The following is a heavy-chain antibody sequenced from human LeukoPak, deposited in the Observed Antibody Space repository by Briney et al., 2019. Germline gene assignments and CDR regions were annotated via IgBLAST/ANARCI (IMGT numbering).Heavy chain of an antibody. CDR2: ISSSSSTI. CDR1: GFTFSSYS. D-gene: IGHD6-13*01. J-gene: IGHJ6*03. Sequence: GGSLRLSCAASGFTFSSYSMNWVRQAPGKGLEWVSYISSSSSTIYYADSVEGRFTISRDNAKNSLYLQMNSLRAEDTAVYYCARDSGYSGLLWDYYYMDVWGKGTTVTVSS. CDR3: ARDSGYSGLLWDYYYMDV. V-gene: IGHV3-48*01.